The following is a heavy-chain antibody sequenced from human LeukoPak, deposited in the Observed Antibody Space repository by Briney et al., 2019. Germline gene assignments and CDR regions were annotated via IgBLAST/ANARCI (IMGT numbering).Heavy chain of an antibody. Sequence: PSETLSLTCTVSGDSINSFYWSWIRQPAGKGLEWIGRIYTSGSTNYSPSLKSRVTMSVDTSKNQFPLKLSSVTAADTAVYYCARDVVAAVGSFDYWGQGTQVTVSS. V-gene: IGHV4-4*07. CDR2: IYTSGST. J-gene: IGHJ4*02. D-gene: IGHD2-2*01. CDR3: ARDVVAAVGSFDY. CDR1: GDSINSFY.